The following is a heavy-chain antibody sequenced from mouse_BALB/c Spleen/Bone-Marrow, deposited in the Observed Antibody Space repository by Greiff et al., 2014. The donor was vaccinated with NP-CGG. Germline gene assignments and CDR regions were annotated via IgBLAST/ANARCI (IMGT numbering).Heavy chain of an antibody. Sequence: VQLQQSGPELVKPGASVKMSCKASGYTFTSYVMHWVKQKPGQGLEWIGYINPYNDGTKYNEKFKGKATLTSDKSSSTAYMELSSMTYEDSAVYYCTRSRGYFDVWGAGTTVTVSS. J-gene: IGHJ1*01. V-gene: IGHV1-14*01. CDR2: INPYNDGT. CDR1: GYTFTSYV. CDR3: TRSRGYFDV.